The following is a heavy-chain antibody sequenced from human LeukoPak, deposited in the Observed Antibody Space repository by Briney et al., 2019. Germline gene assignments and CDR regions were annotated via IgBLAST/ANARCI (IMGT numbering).Heavy chain of an antibody. D-gene: IGHD1-26*01. CDR2: ISYDGSNK. CDR3: ARCGIVGATTKVYYYYGMYV. V-gene: IGHV3-30*04. CDR1: GLTFSSYA. J-gene: IGHJ6*02. Sequence: GSLRLSCAASGLTFSSYAMHWVRQPPGKGLVWVAVISYDGSNKYYADSVKGRFSISRDNSKNTLYLQMNSLRAEDRAVYYCARCGIVGATTKVYYYYGMYVWGQGTTVTVSS.